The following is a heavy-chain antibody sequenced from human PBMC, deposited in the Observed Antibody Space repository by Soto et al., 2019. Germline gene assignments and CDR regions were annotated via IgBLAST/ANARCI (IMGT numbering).Heavy chain of an antibody. V-gene: IGHV3-33*01. J-gene: IGHJ6*02. Sequence: QVQLVESGGGVVQPGRSLRLSCAASGFTFSSYGMHWVRQAPGKGLEWVAVIWYDGSNKYYADSVKGRFTISRDNSMNPLYLQMNSLRAEDTAVYYCARDKWTAARYYYSYYGMDVWGQGTTVTVSS. CDR2: IWYDGSNK. CDR1: GFTFSSYG. CDR3: ARDKWTAARYYYSYYGMDV. D-gene: IGHD6-6*01.